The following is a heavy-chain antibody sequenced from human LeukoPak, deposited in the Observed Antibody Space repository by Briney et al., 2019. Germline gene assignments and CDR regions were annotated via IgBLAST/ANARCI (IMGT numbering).Heavy chain of an antibody. Sequence: SETLSLTCNVSGGSISSYYWSWIRQPPGKGLEWIGYIYYDGGTTYTPSLKSRVTISIDTSKYQFSLNLRPVTAADTAVYYCAAERVWFGELFPDFWGQGTLVTVSS. J-gene: IGHJ4*02. V-gene: IGHV4-59*08. CDR2: IYYDGGT. D-gene: IGHD3-10*01. CDR1: GGSISSYY. CDR3: AAERVWFGELFPDF.